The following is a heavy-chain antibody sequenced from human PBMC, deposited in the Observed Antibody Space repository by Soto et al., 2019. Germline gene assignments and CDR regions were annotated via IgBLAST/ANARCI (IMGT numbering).Heavy chain of an antibody. CDR1: GFTFSSYW. J-gene: IGHJ4*01. D-gene: IGHD2-2*01. CDR2: IKQDGSER. CDR3: PTYCSSTTSRSQ. Sequence: PGGSLRLSCAASGFTFSSYWMTWVRQAPGKGLEWVANIKQDGSERYYVDSVKGRFTVSRDNSKNSLYLQMDSLRAEDTAVYYWPTYCSSTTSRSQWAQGTQFTFSS. V-gene: IGHV3-7*05.